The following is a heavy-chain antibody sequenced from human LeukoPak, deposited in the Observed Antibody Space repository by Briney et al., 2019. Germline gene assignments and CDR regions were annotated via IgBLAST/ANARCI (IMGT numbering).Heavy chain of an antibody. CDR2: IYYSGIT. CDR3: ARVTSGEFADY. D-gene: IGHD3-10*01. Sequence: SQTLSLTCTVSGGSISIGGYYWSWIRQHPGKGLEWIGYIYYSGITYYNPSLKSRVTTSVDTSKNQFSLYLSSVTAADTAVYYCARVTSGEFADYWGQGTLVTVSS. CDR1: GGSISIGGYY. V-gene: IGHV4-31*03. J-gene: IGHJ4*02.